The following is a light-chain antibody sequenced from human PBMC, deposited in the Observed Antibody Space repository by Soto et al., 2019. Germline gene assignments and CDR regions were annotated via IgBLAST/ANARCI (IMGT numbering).Light chain of an antibody. CDR3: QQANSFPPT. CDR2: AAS. V-gene: IGKV1-12*01. J-gene: IGKJ5*01. CDR1: QGISSR. Sequence: DIQMTQSPSSVSASVGDRVTITCRASQGISSRLVWYQQKPGKAPKLLIYAASSLQSGVPSRFSGSGSGTDFTLTISSLQPEDFATYYCQQANSFPPTFGQGTRLEIK.